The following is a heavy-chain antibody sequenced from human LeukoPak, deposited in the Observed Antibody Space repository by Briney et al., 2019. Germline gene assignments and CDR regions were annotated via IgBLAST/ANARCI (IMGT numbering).Heavy chain of an antibody. V-gene: IGHV4-4*07. D-gene: IGHD3-3*01. CDR2: IYTSGTT. J-gene: IGHJ4*02. CDR1: GGSISSYY. CDR3: ARDWSGNYYDY. Sequence: SETLSLTCTVSGGSISSYYWSWIRQPAGKGLEWIGRIYTSGTTNYNPSLKSRVTVSVDTSKNQFSLRLSSVTAADTAVYFCARDWSGNYYDYWGQGTLVTVSS.